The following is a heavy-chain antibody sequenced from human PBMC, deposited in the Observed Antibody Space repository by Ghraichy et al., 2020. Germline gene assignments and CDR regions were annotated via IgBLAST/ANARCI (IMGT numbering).Heavy chain of an antibody. V-gene: IGHV4-4*02. J-gene: IGHJ4*02. Sequence: SETLSLTCAVSGGSISSSNWWSWVRQPPGKGLEWIGEIYHSGSTNYNPSLKSRVTISVDKSKNQFSLKLSSVTAADTAVYYCASFATVTYLKSRDYWGQGTLVTVSS. D-gene: IGHD4-17*01. CDR3: ASFATVTYLKSRDY. CDR2: IYHSGST. CDR1: GGSISSSNW.